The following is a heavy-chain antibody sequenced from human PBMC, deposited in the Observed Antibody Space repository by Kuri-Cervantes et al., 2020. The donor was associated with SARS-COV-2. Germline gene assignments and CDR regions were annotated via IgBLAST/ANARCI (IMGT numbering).Heavy chain of an antibody. Sequence: SVKVSCKASGGTFSSYTISWVRQAPGQGLEWMGRIIPILGIANYAQKFQGRVTITEDKSTSTAYMELSSLRSEDTAVYYCASGAVADLFDYWGQGTLVTVSS. CDR3: ASGAVADLFDY. CDR2: IIPILGIA. J-gene: IGHJ4*02. D-gene: IGHD6-19*01. CDR1: GGTFSSYT. V-gene: IGHV1-69*02.